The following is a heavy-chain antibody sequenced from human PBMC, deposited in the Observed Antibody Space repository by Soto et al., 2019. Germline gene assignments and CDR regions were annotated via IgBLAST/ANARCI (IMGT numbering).Heavy chain of an antibody. CDR2: ISAYNGNT. CDR1: GYTFTSYG. J-gene: IGHJ6*02. CDR3: ARYVLRFLEWSHYYYGMDV. D-gene: IGHD3-3*01. V-gene: IGHV1-18*01. Sequence: GASVKVSCKASGYTFTSYGISWVRQAPGQGLEWMGWISAYNGNTNYAQKLQGRVTMTTDTSTSTAYMELRSLRSDDTAVYYCARYVLRFLEWSHYYYGMDVWGQGTTVTVSS.